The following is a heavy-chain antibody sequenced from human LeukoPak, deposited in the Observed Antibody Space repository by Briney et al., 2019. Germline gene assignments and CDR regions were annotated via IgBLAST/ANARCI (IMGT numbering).Heavy chain of an antibody. J-gene: IGHJ4*02. Sequence: SETLSLTCAVYGGSFSGYYWSWIRQPPGKGLEWIGEINHSGSTNYNPSLKSRVTISVDTSKNQFSLKLSSVTAADTAVYYCTGGQNYYDSSGFPSYWGREPWSPSPQ. D-gene: IGHD3-22*01. CDR3: TGGQNYYDSSGFPSY. CDR2: INHSGST. V-gene: IGHV4-34*01. CDR1: GGSFSGYY.